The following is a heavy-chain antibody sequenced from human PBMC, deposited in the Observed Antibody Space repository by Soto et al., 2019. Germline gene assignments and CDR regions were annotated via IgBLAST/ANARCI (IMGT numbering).Heavy chain of an antibody. J-gene: IGHJ6*02. CDR2: IYYSGST. D-gene: IGHD3-3*01. CDR1: GGSISSYY. CDR3: ARDGGTNGMDV. V-gene: IGHV4-59*01. Sequence: QVQLQESGPGLVKPSETLSLTCTVSGGSISSYYWSWIRQPPGKGLEFIGYIYYSGSTNYNPSLESRVTISVDTSKNQFSLKLSSVTAADTAVYYCARDGGTNGMDVWGQGTTVTVSS.